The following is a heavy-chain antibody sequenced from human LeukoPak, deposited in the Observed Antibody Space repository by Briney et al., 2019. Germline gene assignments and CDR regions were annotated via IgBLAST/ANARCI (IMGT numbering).Heavy chain of an antibody. CDR2: IKQDGSEK. V-gene: IGHV3-7*01. CDR1: GFTFSSYW. D-gene: IGHD3-3*01. CDR3: ARCRVLRDRGYYSYYYYYGMDV. J-gene: IGHJ6*02. Sequence: GGSLRLSCAASGFTFSSYWMSWVRQAPGKGPEWVANIKQDGSEKYYVDSVKGRFTISRDNAKNSLYLQMNSLRAGDTAVYYCARCRVLRDRGYYSYYYYYGMDVWGQGTTVTVSS.